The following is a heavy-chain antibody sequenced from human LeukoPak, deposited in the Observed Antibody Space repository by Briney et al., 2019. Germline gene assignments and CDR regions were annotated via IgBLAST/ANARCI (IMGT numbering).Heavy chain of an antibody. CDR2: INHSGST. CDR1: GGCFSGYY. Sequence: SETLSLTCAVYGGCFSGYYWSWVRQPPGKGLEWVGEINHSGSTNYNPSRKSRVTISVDTSKNQFSLKLSSVTAADTAVYYCARGYSITIFGVVASMVVWGKGTTVTVCS. J-gene: IGHJ6*03. D-gene: IGHD3-3*01. V-gene: IGHV4-34*01. CDR3: ARGYSITIFGVVASMVV.